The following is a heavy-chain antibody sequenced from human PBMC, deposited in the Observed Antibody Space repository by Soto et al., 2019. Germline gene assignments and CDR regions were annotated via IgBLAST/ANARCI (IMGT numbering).Heavy chain of an antibody. V-gene: IGHV3-53*05. CDR3: ARDLSGSRYYYYGMDV. D-gene: IGHD1-26*01. CDR1: GLTVSSSY. Sequence: GGSLRLSCAASGLTVSSSYMSWVRQAPGKGLQWVSVIYSAGSTYYANSVKGRFTISRDNSKNTLYLQMNSLRAEDTAVYYCARDLSGSRYYYYGMDVWGQGTTVTVSS. J-gene: IGHJ6*02. CDR2: IYSAGST.